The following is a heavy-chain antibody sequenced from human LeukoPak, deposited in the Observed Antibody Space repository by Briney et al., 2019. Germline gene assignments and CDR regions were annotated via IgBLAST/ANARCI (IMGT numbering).Heavy chain of an antibody. CDR2: IYYSGST. Sequence: SETLSLTCTVSGGSISSYYWSWIRQPPGRGLEWIGYIYYSGSTTYNPSLKSRVTISVDTSKNQFSLNLSSVTAADTAVYYCARGKKDASGSYPVDYWGQGTLVTVSS. J-gene: IGHJ4*02. V-gene: IGHV4-59*01. CDR1: GGSISSYY. CDR3: ARGKKDASGSYPVDY. D-gene: IGHD3-10*01.